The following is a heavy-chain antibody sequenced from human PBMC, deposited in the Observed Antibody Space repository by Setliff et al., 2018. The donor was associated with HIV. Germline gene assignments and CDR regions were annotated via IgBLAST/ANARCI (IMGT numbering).Heavy chain of an antibody. CDR2: IKEDGSEK. V-gene: IGHV3-7*01. D-gene: IGHD2-2*02. CDR3: AGDAAAPAAIEGAFDI. CDR1: GLTFSSYW. J-gene: IGHJ3*02. Sequence: SLKISCAASGLTFSSYWMSWVRQAPGKGLEWMANIKEDGSEKYYVDSVKGRFTISRDNTKNSLYLQLNSLRAEDTAVYYCAGDAAAPAAIEGAFDIWGQGTMVTVSS.